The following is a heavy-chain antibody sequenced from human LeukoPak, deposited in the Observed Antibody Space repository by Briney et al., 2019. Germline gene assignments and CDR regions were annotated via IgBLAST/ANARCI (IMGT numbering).Heavy chain of an antibody. V-gene: IGHV3-23*01. CDR3: AKDGGNVRGVIRFDY. D-gene: IGHD3-10*01. CDR2: ISGSGGST. Sequence: GGSLRLSCAASGFTFSSYAMSWVRQAPGKGLEWVSAISGSGGSTYYADSVKGRFTISRDNSKNTLYLQMNSLRAEDTAVYYCAKDGGNVRGVIRFDYWGQGTLVTVSS. CDR1: GFTFSSYA. J-gene: IGHJ4*02.